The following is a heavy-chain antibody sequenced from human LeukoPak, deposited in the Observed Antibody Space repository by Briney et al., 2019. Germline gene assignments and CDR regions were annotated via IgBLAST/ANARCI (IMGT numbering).Heavy chain of an antibody. CDR2: IWYDGSNK. J-gene: IGHJ4*02. V-gene: IGHV3-33*06. CDR3: AKTRPLDSSSWPHGDY. Sequence: PGGSLRLSCAASGFTFSSYGMHWVRQAPGKGLEWVAVIWYDGSNKYYADSVKGRFTISRDNSKNTLYLQMNSLRAEDTAVYYCAKTRPLDSSSWPHGDYWGQGTLVTVSS. CDR1: GFTFSSYG. D-gene: IGHD6-13*01.